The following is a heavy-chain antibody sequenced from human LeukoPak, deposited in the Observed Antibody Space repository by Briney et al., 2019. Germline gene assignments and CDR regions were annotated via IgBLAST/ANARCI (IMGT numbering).Heavy chain of an antibody. J-gene: IGHJ4*02. CDR3: ARGGGGSKNYYFDY. Sequence: GGSLRLSCAASGFTFSSYGMHWVRQAPGKGLEWVAVIWYDGSNEYYADSVKGRFTISRDNSKNTLYLQMNSLRAEDTAVYYCARGGGGSKNYYFDYWGQGTLVTVSS. CDR2: IWYDGSNE. V-gene: IGHV3-33*01. D-gene: IGHD2-15*01. CDR1: GFTFSSYG.